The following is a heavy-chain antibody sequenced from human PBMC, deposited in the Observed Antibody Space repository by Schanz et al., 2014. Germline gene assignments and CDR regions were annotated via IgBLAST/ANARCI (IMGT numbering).Heavy chain of an antibody. Sequence: VHLVESGGGVVQPGRSLRLSCAASGFTFSSYGMHWVRQAPEKGLEWVSYISSSSGTIYYADSVKGRFTISRDNAKNLLYLQMNGLRAEDTAVYFCAKDRGDGYSNGIFQYWGLGTLVTVSS. CDR2: ISSSSGTI. J-gene: IGHJ4*02. V-gene: IGHV3-48*01. CDR3: AKDRGDGYSNGIFQY. CDR1: GFTFSSYG. D-gene: IGHD5-18*01.